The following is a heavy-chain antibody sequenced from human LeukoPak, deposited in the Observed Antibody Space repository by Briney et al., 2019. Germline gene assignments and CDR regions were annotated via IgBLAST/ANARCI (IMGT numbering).Heavy chain of an antibody. CDR2: IYSNTSA. V-gene: IGHV3-53*04. J-gene: IGHJ4*02. Sequence: GGSLRLSCAASGFTISYNYMSWVRQAPGKGLQWVSVIYSNTSAYYADSVKGRFTISRHNSKNTLYLQMTSLRAEDTAVYYCAKGRPVDQTFDYWGQGTLLTVSS. D-gene: IGHD4-23*01. CDR1: GFTISYNY. CDR3: AKGRPVDQTFDY.